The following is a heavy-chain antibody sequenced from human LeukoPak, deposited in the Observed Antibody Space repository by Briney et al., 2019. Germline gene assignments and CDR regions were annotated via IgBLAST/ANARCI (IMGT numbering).Heavy chain of an antibody. Sequence: SETLSLTCTVSSASITSSPYFWGWIRQSPGRGLEWLGSISYSGTTYYNPSLKSRVTISVDTSKNQFSLKLTSVTAADTALFYCAANSADYNTLGSSYKVWGQGTLVTVSS. D-gene: IGHD3-10*01. CDR1: SASITSSPYF. V-gene: IGHV4-39*01. CDR2: ISYSGTT. J-gene: IGHJ4*02. CDR3: AANSADYNTLGSSYKV.